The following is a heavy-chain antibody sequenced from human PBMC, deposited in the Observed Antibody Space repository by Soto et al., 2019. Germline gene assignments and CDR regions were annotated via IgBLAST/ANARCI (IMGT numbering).Heavy chain of an antibody. Sequence: EMQLVESGGGLVQPGGSLRLSCAASGFTFSSYWMHWVRQAPGKGLVWVSRISNDGSSTSYADSVKGRFTISRDNAENTLFLQVNSLRAEDTAVYYCARVPYCSSTSCYSDFDYWGQGTLVTVSS. CDR2: ISNDGSST. V-gene: IGHV3-74*01. CDR1: GFTFSSYW. J-gene: IGHJ4*02. D-gene: IGHD2-2*01. CDR3: ARVPYCSSTSCYSDFDY.